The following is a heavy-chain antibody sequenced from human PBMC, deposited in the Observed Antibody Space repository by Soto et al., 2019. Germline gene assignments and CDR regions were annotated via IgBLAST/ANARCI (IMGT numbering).Heavy chain of an antibody. V-gene: IGHV1-8*01. CDR2: MNPNSGNT. CDR1: GYTFTSYD. D-gene: IGHD3-10*01. J-gene: IGHJ5*02. CDR3: ARLYYYGSGSYYPSAP. Sequence: ASVKVSCKASGYTFTSYDINWVRQATGQGLEWMGWMNPNSGNTGYAQKFQGRVTMTRNTSISTAYMELSSLRSEDTAVYYCARLYYYGSGSYYPSAPWGQGTLVTVSS.